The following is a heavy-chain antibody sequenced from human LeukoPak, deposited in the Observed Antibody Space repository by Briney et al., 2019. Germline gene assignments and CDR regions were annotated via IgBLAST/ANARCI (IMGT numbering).Heavy chain of an antibody. V-gene: IGHV3-23*01. J-gene: IGHJ4*02. CDR1: GLTFSTHG. Sequence: PGGSLRLTCLGSGLTFSTHGMDWVRQAPVKGLEWVSDIGGSSIGHSTHYADSVKGRFTISRDNSKNMVYLQMDSLRAEDTALYYCARDSGWLRYHDWGQGALVTVSS. CDR3: ARDSGWLRYHD. CDR2: IGGSSIGHST. D-gene: IGHD5-12*01.